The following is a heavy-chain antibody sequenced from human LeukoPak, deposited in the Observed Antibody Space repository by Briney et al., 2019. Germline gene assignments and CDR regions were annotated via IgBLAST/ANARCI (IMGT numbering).Heavy chain of an antibody. D-gene: IGHD3-22*01. V-gene: IGHV1-69*05. Sequence: ASVKVSCKASGGTFSSYAISWARQAPRQGLEWMGGIIPIFGTANYAQKFQGRVTITTDESTSTAYMELSSLRSEDTAVYYCARDDVGYYDSSGYYNWFDPWGQGTLVTVSS. J-gene: IGHJ5*02. CDR2: IIPIFGTA. CDR1: GGTFSSYA. CDR3: ARDDVGYYDSSGYYNWFDP.